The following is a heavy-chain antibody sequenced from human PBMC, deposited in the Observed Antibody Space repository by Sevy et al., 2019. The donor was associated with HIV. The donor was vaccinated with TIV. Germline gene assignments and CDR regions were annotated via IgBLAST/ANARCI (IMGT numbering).Heavy chain of an antibody. D-gene: IGHD3-10*01. CDR3: AKDLGSMVQGEWFDP. Sequence: GGSLRLSCVVSGFTFSNYAMSWVRQAPGKGLEWVSAISASGGSTYYADSVKGRFTISRDNSKNKLYLQMNSLRADDTAVYYCAKDLGSMVQGEWFDPWGQGTLVTVSS. CDR1: GFTFSNYA. V-gene: IGHV3-23*01. J-gene: IGHJ5*02. CDR2: ISASGGST.